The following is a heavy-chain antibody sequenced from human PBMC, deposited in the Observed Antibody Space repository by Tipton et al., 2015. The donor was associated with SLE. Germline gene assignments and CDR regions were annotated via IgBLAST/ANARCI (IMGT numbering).Heavy chain of an antibody. CDR1: GGSLSSSSYY. Sequence: TLSLTCTVSGGSLSSSSYYWGWIRQPPGKGLEWIGSIFYSGSTYYNPSLKSRVTISVDTSKNQFSLKLSSVAAADTAVYYCARLLCSGGSCYYPRYYYYYMDVWGKGTTVTVSS. J-gene: IGHJ6*03. CDR2: IFYSGST. D-gene: IGHD2-15*01. CDR3: ARLLCSGGSCYYPRYYYYYMDV. V-gene: IGHV4-39*01.